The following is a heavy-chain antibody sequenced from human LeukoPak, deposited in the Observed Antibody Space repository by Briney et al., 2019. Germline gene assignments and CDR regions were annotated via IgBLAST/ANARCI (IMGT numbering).Heavy chain of an antibody. V-gene: IGHV4-31*03. D-gene: IGHD3-22*01. CDR3: ARDLRGYSSGYCIYYGMDV. CDR2: IYYSGST. J-gene: IGHJ6*02. CDR1: GGSISSGGYY. Sequence: SETLSLTCTVSGGSISSGGYYWSWIRQHPGKGLEWIGYIYYSGSTYYNPSLKSRVTISVDTPKNQFSLKLSSVTATDTAVYYCARDLRGYSSGYCIYYGMDVWGQGTTVTVSS.